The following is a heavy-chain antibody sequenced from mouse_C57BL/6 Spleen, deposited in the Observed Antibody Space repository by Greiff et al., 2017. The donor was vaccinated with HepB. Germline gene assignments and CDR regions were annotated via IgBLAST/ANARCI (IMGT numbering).Heavy chain of an antibody. CDR1: GIDFSRYW. Sequence: EVKLMESGGGLVQPGGSLKLSCAASGIDFSRYWMSWVRRAPGKGLEWIGEINPDSSTINYAPSLKDKFIISRDNAKNTLYLQMSKVRSEDTALYYCARLLSWGYSNWYFDVWGTGTTVTVSS. CDR2: INPDSSTI. CDR3: ARLLSWGYSNWYFDV. V-gene: IGHV4-1*01. D-gene: IGHD2-5*01. J-gene: IGHJ1*03.